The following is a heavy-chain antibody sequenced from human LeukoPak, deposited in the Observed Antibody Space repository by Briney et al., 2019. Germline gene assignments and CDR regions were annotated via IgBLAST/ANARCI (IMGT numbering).Heavy chain of an antibody. CDR2: IYHSGST. V-gene: IGHV4-38-2*02. D-gene: IGHD2-2*01. Sequence: SETLSLTCTVSGYSISSGYYWGWIRQPPGKGLEWIGSIYHSGSTYYNPSLKSRVTISVDRSKNQFSLKLSSVTAADTAVYYCAREGLLGYCSSTSCHRAYYMDVWGKGTTVTVSS. J-gene: IGHJ6*03. CDR1: GYSISSGYY. CDR3: AREGLLGYCSSTSCHRAYYMDV.